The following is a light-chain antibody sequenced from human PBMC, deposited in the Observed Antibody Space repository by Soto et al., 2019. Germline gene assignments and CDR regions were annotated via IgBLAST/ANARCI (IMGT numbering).Light chain of an antibody. CDR3: QQYGSSPYT. Sequence: EIVLTQSPGTLSLSPGERATLSCRASQSVSSSYLAWYQQKPGQAPRLLIYGASSRTTGIPDRFSGSGFGTDFTLTISRLEPEDVAVYYCQQYGSSPYTFGHGNKLEIK. V-gene: IGKV3-20*01. J-gene: IGKJ2*01. CDR1: QSVSSSY. CDR2: GAS.